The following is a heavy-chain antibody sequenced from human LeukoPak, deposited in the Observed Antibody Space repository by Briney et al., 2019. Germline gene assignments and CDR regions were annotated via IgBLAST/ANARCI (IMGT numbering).Heavy chain of an antibody. CDR2: INSDGSST. J-gene: IGHJ6*02. V-gene: IGHV3-74*01. CDR1: GFTFSSYW. D-gene: IGHD2-15*01. CDR3: ARENFFCGDVSGGVRCHSGGAYGLDV. Sequence: PGGSLRLSCAASGFTFSSYWMHWVRQAPGKGLVWVSRINSDGSSTSYADSVKGRFTISRDNAKNTLYLQMNSLRAEDTAVYYCARENFFCGDVSGGVRCHSGGAYGLDVWGQGTTVTVSS.